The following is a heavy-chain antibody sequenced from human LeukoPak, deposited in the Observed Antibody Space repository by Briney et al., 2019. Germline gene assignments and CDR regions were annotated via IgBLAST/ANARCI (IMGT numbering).Heavy chain of an antibody. CDR3: ARARRSGYDLGY. Sequence: SETLSLTCTVSGGSISSGSYYWSWIRQPAGKGLEWIGRIYTSGSTNYNPSLKSRVTISVDTSKNQSSLKLSSVTAAGTAVYYCARARRSGYDLGYWGQGTLVTVSS. CDR2: IYTSGST. J-gene: IGHJ4*02. D-gene: IGHD5-12*01. V-gene: IGHV4-61*02. CDR1: GGSISSGSYY.